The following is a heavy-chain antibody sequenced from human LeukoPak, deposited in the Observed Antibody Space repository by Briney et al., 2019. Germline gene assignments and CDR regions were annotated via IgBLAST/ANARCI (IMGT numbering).Heavy chain of an antibody. Sequence: GESLKISCKGSGYTFSNYWIGWVRQMPGKGLEWMGIIYPTDSNTKYSPSFQGQVTISADKSINTAYLHWSSLKASDTAMYYCASLSYYASWSGFDYWGQGTLVTVSS. CDR2: IYPTDSNT. CDR1: GYTFSNYW. J-gene: IGHJ4*02. CDR3: ASLSYYASWSGFDY. V-gene: IGHV5-51*01. D-gene: IGHD3-3*01.